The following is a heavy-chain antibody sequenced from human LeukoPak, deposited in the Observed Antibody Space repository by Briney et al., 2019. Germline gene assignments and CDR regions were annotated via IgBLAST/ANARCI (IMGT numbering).Heavy chain of an antibody. J-gene: IGHJ6*03. CDR1: GFTFISYA. Sequence: TGRSLRLSCAASGFTFISYAMHWVRQAPGKGLELVAVISYDGSNKYYADSVKGRFTISRDNSKNTLYLQMNSLRAEDTAVYYCARSGAARLSPYYYYYMDVWGKGTTVTVSS. CDR3: ARSGAARLSPYYYYYMDV. D-gene: IGHD6-6*01. V-gene: IGHV3-30*01. CDR2: ISYDGSNK.